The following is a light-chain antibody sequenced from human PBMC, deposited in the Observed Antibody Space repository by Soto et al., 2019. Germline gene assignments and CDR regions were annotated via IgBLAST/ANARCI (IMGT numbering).Light chain of an antibody. Sequence: DIQMTQSPSSVSASVGDRVTITCRASQDISDCLAWHQQKPGEAPKLLIYAATTLHSGVPSRFSGSGYGTDFTLTISSLQPEDFATYYCQQGHTFPLTFGGGTKVEIK. CDR3: QQGHTFPLT. CDR1: QDISDC. CDR2: AAT. V-gene: IGKV1-12*01. J-gene: IGKJ4*01.